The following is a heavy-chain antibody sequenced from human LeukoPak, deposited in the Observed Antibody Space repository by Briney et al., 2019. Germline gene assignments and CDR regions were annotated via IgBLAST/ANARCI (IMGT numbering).Heavy chain of an antibody. CDR1: GYTFTSNY. CDR3: ARGGAGDCSDCFDH. J-gene: IGHJ4*02. CDR2: IYPRDGST. D-gene: IGHD2-21*02. V-gene: IGHV1-46*01. Sequence: ASVKVSCKASGYTFTSNYIHWVRQAPGQGLEWMGMIYPRDGSTSYAQKFQGRVTVTRDTSTSTVHMELRSLRSDDTAVYYCARGGAGDCSDCFDHWGQGTLVTVSS.